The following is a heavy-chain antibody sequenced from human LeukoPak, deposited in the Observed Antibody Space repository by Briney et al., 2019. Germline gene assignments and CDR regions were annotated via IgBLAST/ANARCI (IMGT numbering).Heavy chain of an antibody. CDR2: IDKKDKGYATAT. D-gene: IGHD2-8*01. Sequence: PGGSLNLSCAASGFTFSGSALHWVRQSSGKGLEWVGQIDKKDKGYATATAYAASVKGRITISRDDSINTAYLQMKSLKTEDTALYYCIVNNGSYNCFGPWGTVVLVTVSS. CDR3: IVNNGSYNCFGP. V-gene: IGHV3-73*01. J-gene: IGHJ5*02. CDR1: GFTFSGSA.